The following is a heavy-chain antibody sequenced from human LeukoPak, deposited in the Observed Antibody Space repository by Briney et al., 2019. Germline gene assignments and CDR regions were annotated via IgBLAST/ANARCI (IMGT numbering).Heavy chain of an antibody. V-gene: IGHV3-33*01. Sequence: PGRSLRLSCAASGFTFSSYGMHWVRQAPGKGLEWVAVIWYDGSNKYYADSVKGRFTISRDNSKNTLYLQMDSLRAEDTAVYYCAGAGADIVVGMTFDIWGQGTMVTVSS. J-gene: IGHJ3*02. CDR1: GFTFSSYG. D-gene: IGHD2-2*01. CDR3: AGAGADIVVGMTFDI. CDR2: IWYDGSNK.